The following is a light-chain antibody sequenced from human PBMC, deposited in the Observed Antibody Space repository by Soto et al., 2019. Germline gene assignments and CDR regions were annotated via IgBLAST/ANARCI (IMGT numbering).Light chain of an antibody. CDR1: QGISNY. CDR2: AAS. V-gene: IGKV1-27*01. Sequence: DIQMTQSPSSLSASVGDPVTINCRASQGISNYLAWYQHIPGKVPQLLIFAASTLQSGVPSRFSGCGYGTESTRTIRSLLPEDVPNYYCQNLYSGAFAFGPGNKVYIK. CDR3: QNLYSGAFA. J-gene: IGKJ3*01.